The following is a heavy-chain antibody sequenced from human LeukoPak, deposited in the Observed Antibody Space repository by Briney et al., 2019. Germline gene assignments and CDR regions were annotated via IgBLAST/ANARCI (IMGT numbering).Heavy chain of an antibody. Sequence: ASVTVSCKASDYTFTNYGISWVRQAPGQGLEWMGWISPYNGDTNYEEKFQGRVTLTTDTSTSTAYMEVRSLRSDDTAIYYCARASAQWSDYWGQGTLVTVSS. CDR1: DYTFTNYG. CDR2: ISPYNGDT. CDR3: ARASAQWSDY. V-gene: IGHV1-18*01. D-gene: IGHD2-15*01. J-gene: IGHJ4*02.